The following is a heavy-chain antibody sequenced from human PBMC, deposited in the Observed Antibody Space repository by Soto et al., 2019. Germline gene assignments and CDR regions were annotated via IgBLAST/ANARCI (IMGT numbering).Heavy chain of an antibody. Sequence: SLRLSCAASGFTFSSYGMHWVRQAPGKGLEWVAVISYDGSNKYYADSVKGRFTISRDNSKNTLYLQMNSLRAEDTAVYYCARNYYDSSGYYAVDYGGQGTLVTVSS. CDR2: ISYDGSNK. CDR1: GFTFSSYG. V-gene: IGHV3-30*03. CDR3: ARNYYDSSGYYAVDY. D-gene: IGHD3-22*01. J-gene: IGHJ4*02.